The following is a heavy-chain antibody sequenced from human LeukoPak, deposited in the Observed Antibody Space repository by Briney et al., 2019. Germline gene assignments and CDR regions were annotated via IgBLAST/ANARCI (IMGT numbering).Heavy chain of an antibody. CDR3: ARVRGPYSSGRYYFDY. CDR1: GFTFSSYW. Sequence: PGGSLRLSCAVSGFTFSSYWMSWVRQAPGKGLEWVANIKQDGSEKYYVDSVKGRFTISRDNAKNSLYLQMNSLRAEDTAVYYCARVRGPYSSGRYYFDYWGQGTLVTVSS. J-gene: IGHJ4*02. V-gene: IGHV3-7*03. CDR2: IKQDGSEK. D-gene: IGHD6-19*01.